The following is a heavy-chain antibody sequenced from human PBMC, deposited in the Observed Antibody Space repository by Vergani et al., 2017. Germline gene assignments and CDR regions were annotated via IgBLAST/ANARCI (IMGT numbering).Heavy chain of an antibody. Sequence: QLQLQESGPGLVKPSETLSLTCTVSGGSISSSSYYWGWIRQPPGKGLEWIGSIYYSGSTYYNPSLKSRVTISVDTSKNQFSLKLSSVTAADTAVYYCAGRVFPPNCSGGSCYSSFDYWGQGTLVTVSS. CDR3: AGRVFPPNCSGGSCYSSFDY. V-gene: IGHV4-39*01. J-gene: IGHJ4*02. D-gene: IGHD2-15*01. CDR2: IYYSGST. CDR1: GGSISSSSYY.